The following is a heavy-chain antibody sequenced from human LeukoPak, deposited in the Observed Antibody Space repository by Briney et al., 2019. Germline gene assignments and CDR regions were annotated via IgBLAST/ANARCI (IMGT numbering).Heavy chain of an antibody. CDR2: INPNSGGT. D-gene: IGHD6-6*01. CDR1: GYTFTGYY. V-gene: IGHV1-2*02. CDR3: ARASIAARRFDY. Sequence: ASVKVSCKASGYTFTGYYMHWVRQAPAQGLEWVGWINPNSGGTNYAQKSQGRVTMTRDTSISTASMERSRLPSGDRPGYYCARASIAARRFDYWGQGTMVTVSS. J-gene: IGHJ4*02.